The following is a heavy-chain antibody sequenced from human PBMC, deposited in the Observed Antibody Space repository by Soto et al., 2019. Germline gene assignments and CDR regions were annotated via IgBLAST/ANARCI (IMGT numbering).Heavy chain of an antibody. J-gene: IGHJ3*01. CDR2: ITPYNGNT. CDR3: ARISARRKVFDV. V-gene: IGHV1-18*01. CDR1: NYLFGAFG. Sequence: QVQLVQSGAEVKNPGASVKVSCQASNYLFGAFGISWVRQAPGQGLEWMGWITPYNGNTHYAEKFQDRVTMTADKSTTTAYMEVRRLTSDDTAVYFCARISARRKVFDVWGQGTVVTVSS.